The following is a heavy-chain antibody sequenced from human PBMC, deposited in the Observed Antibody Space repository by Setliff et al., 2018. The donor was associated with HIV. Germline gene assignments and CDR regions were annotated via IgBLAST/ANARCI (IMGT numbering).Heavy chain of an antibody. CDR2: IGTGGDT. D-gene: IGHD6-6*01. CDR3: TRELNGHTSSHYYFGLDV. J-gene: IGHJ6*02. V-gene: IGHV3-13*01. Sequence: GGSMRLSCEASGFTFSDYDFHWVRQVTGEGLEWVSAIGTGGDTYYADSVKGRFTISRENAKNSLYLQMNNVRAGDTAVYYCTRELNGHTSSHYYFGLDVWGQGTTVTVSS. CDR1: GFTFSDYD.